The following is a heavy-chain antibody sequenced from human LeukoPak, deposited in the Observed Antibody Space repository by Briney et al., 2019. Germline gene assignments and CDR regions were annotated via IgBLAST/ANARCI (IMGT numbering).Heavy chain of an antibody. CDR1: GFTFGSYA. CDR2: ISGSGTGT. Sequence: PGGSLRLSCAVSGFTFGSYARAWVRQAPGKGLVWVSAISGSGTGTYYADSVKGRFTISRDNSKNTLYLHMNSLRAEYTAVYYCATVAKCTYLDYWGQGTLVTVSS. V-gene: IGHV3-23*01. CDR3: ATVAKCTYLDY. J-gene: IGHJ4*02.